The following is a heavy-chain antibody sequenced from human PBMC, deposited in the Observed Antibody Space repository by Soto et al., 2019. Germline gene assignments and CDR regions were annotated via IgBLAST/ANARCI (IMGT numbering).Heavy chain of an antibody. V-gene: IGHV4-61*01. CDR1: GGFDSSGSHY. Sequence: LEILSLTCTVAGGFDSSGSHYWRWIRQPPGKGLEWIGYIYYSGSTNYNPSLKSRVTISVDTSKNQFSLKLSSVTAADTAVYYCARAEWEEWELLDWVYFDYWGQGTLVTVSS. CDR2: IYYSGST. D-gene: IGHD1-26*01. CDR3: ARAEWEEWELLDWVYFDY. J-gene: IGHJ4*02.